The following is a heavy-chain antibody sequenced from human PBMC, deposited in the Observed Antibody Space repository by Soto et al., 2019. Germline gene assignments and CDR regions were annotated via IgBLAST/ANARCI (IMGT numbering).Heavy chain of an antibody. V-gene: IGHV4-39*01. CDR1: GDSITSNSYF. CDR3: ARHFSVDYFDY. J-gene: IGHJ4*02. CDR2: IYYSGTT. Sequence: SETLSLTCTVSGDSITSNSYFWAWIRQPPGKGLEWFGSIYYSGTTYYNPSLKIRFSISVDRSKNQFSLKLSSVTAADTAVYYCARHFSVDYFDYWGQGALVTSPQ.